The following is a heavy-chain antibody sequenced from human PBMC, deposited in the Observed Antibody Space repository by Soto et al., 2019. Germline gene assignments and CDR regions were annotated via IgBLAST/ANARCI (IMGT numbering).Heavy chain of an antibody. D-gene: IGHD1-26*01. CDR2: ISGSGGST. CDR1: GFTFSSYV. CDR3: AKDERELRLVRFDY. Sequence: GGSLRLSCAASGFTFSSYVMSWVRQAPGKGLEWVSAISGSGGSTYYADSVKGRFTISRDNSKNTLYLQMNSLRAEDTAVYYCAKDERELRLVRFDYWGQGTLVTVSS. V-gene: IGHV3-23*01. J-gene: IGHJ4*02.